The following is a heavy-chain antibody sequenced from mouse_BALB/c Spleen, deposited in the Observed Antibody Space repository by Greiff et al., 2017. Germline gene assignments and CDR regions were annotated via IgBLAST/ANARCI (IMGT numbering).Heavy chain of an antibody. CDR2: IDPETGGT. Sequence: QVHVKQSGAELVRPGASVTLSCKASGYTFTDYEMHWVKQTPVHGLEWIGAIDPETGGTAYNQKFKGKATLTADKSSSTAYMELRSLTSEDSAVYYCTREGDYGSSRAYAMDYWGQGTSVTVSS. CDR3: TREGDYGSSRAYAMDY. CDR1: GYTFTDYE. D-gene: IGHD1-1*01. J-gene: IGHJ4*01. V-gene: IGHV1-15*01.